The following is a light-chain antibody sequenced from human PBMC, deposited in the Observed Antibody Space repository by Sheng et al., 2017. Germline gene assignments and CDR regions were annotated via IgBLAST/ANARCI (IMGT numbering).Light chain of an antibody. J-gene: IGKJ1*01. CDR1: QDIGHY. V-gene: IGKV1-17*03. CDR3: LQHSGFPRS. Sequence: IRITQSPSSLSASTGDRVTITCRASQDIGHYLAWFQLKPGQVPKRLIYAASNLQYGVPSRFSGSRSGAEFTLTISNLQPEDFASYYCLQHSGFPRSFGQGTKVEVK. CDR2: AAS.